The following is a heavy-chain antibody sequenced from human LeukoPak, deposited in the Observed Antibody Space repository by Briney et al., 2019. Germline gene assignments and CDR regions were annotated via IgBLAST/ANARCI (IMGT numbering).Heavy chain of an antibody. V-gene: IGHV3-30*18. CDR2: ISYDGSNK. CDR3: AKGGYSSGWTFDY. CDR1: GFTFSSYG. Sequence: TGGSLRLSCAASGFTFSSYGMHWVRQAPGKGLEWVAVISYDGSNKYYADSVKGRFTISRDNSKSTLYLQMNSLRAEDTAVYYCAKGGYSSGWTFDYWGQGTLVTVSS. J-gene: IGHJ4*02. D-gene: IGHD6-19*01.